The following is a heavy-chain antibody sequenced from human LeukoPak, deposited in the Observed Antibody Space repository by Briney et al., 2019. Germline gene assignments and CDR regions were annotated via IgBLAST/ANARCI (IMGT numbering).Heavy chain of an antibody. J-gene: IGHJ4*02. Sequence: SETLSLTCTVSGGSISSGGYYWRWIRQHPGKGLEWIGYIYYSGSTYYNTSLKSRVTISVDTSKNQFSLKLSAVTAADTAVYYCVRDQPAMGPIDYWGQGPLVTVSS. CDR3: VRDQPAMGPIDY. CDR1: GGSISSGGYY. CDR2: IYYSGST. V-gene: IGHV4-31*03. D-gene: IGHD5-18*01.